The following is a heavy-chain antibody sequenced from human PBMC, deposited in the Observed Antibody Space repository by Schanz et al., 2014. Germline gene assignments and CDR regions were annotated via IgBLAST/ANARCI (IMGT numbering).Heavy chain of an antibody. Sequence: EVQLVESGGGLVQPRGSLRLSCAASGFTFSNYAMTWVRQAPGKGLEWVSGISGSGGSTYDADSVKGRFTISRDNAKNTFYLHMNSLRNEDTAVYFCAKDRGDGYSNGIFQYWGLGTLVTVSS. J-gene: IGHJ4*02. V-gene: IGHV3-23*04. D-gene: IGHD5-18*01. CDR3: AKDRGDGYSNGIFQY. CDR2: ISGSGGST. CDR1: GFTFSNYA.